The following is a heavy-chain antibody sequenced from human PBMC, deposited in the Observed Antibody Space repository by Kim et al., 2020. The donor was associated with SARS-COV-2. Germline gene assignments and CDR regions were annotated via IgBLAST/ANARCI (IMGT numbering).Heavy chain of an antibody. CDR1: GFTFSSYS. J-gene: IGHJ6*02. Sequence: GGSLRLSCAASGFTFSSYSMNWVRQAPGKGLEWVSSISSSSSYIYYADSVKGRFTISRDNAKNSLYLQMNSLRAEDTAVYYCARADPSYDILTGYFLSDGGMDVCGHGTTVTVSS. CDR2: ISSSSSYI. D-gene: IGHD3-9*01. CDR3: ARADPSYDILTGYFLSDGGMDV. V-gene: IGHV3-21*01.